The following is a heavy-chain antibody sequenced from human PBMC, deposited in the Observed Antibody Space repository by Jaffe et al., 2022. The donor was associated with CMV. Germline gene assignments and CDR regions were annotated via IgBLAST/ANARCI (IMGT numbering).Heavy chain of an antibody. Sequence: EVQLVESGGGLVQPGRSLRLSCAASGFTFDDYAMHWVRQAPGKGLEWVSGISWNSGSIGYADSVKGRFTISRDNAKNSLYLQMNSLRAEDTALYYCAKASSPLVGATTDYWGQGTLVTVSS. D-gene: IGHD1-26*01. CDR3: AKASSPLVGATTDY. CDR1: GFTFDDYA. CDR2: ISWNSGSI. V-gene: IGHV3-9*01. J-gene: IGHJ4*02.